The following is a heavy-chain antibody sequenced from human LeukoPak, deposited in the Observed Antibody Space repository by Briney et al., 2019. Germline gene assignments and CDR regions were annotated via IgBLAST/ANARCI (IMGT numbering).Heavy chain of an antibody. J-gene: IGHJ4*02. D-gene: IGHD6-19*01. CDR1: GYTFTSYY. V-gene: IGHV1-46*01. CDR3: AREIAVAGTGFDY. Sequence: ASVKVSCKASGYTFTSYYMHWVRQASGQGLEWMGIINPSGGSTSYAQKFQGRVTMTRDMSTSTVYMELSSLRSEDTAVYYCAREIAVAGTGFDYWGQGTLVTVSS. CDR2: INPSGGST.